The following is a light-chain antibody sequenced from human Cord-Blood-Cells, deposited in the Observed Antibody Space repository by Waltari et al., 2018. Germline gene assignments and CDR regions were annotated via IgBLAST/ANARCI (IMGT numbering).Light chain of an antibody. CDR2: DAS. CDR1: QSVSSY. V-gene: IGKV3-11*01. J-gene: IGKJ3*01. Sequence: EIVLTQSPATLSLSPGERATLSCRASQSVSSYLAWYQQKPGQAPSLLIYDASNRATGIPARFSGSGFGTDFTLTISSLEPEDFAVYYCQQRSNWPPTFGPGTKVDIK. CDR3: QQRSNWPPT.